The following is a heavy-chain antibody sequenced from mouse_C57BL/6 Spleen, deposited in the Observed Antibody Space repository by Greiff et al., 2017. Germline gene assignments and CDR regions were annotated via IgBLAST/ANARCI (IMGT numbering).Heavy chain of an antibody. V-gene: IGHV14-4*01. CDR1: GFNIKDDY. Sequence: VQLKQSGAELVRPGASVKLSCTASGFNIKDDYMHWVKQRPEQGLEWIGWIDPENGDTEYASQFQGKATIPADTSSNTADLQLSSLTSEDTAVYYGTTGLGGGDWGQGTTLTVSS. CDR2: IDPENGDT. J-gene: IGHJ2*01. D-gene: IGHD3-3*01. CDR3: TTGLGGGD.